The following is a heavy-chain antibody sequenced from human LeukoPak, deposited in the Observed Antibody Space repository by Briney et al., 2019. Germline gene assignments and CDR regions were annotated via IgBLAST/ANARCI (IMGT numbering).Heavy chain of an antibody. D-gene: IGHD3-22*01. CDR2: IIPIFGTA. J-gene: IGHJ4*02. Sequence: SVKVSCKASGGTFSSYAISWVRQAPGQGLEWMGGIIPIFGTANYAQKFQGRVAITADESTSTAYMELSSLRSEDTAVYYCARDRDYYDSSGPSGFDYWGQGTLVTVSS. CDR3: ARDRDYYDSSGPSGFDY. V-gene: IGHV1-69*13. CDR1: GGTFSSYA.